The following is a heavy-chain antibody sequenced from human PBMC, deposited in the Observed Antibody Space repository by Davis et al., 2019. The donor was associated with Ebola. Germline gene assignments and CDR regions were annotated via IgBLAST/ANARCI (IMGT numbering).Heavy chain of an antibody. D-gene: IGHD1-26*01. CDR3: VRVYSGSYDP. V-gene: IGHV3-7*01. CDR2: IKQGGDER. J-gene: IGHJ5*02. Sequence: PGGSLRLSCAASGFTFSSYWMSWVRQAPGKGLEWVANIKQGGDERYYVDSVKGRFITSRDDAKNSLYLQMNSLRAEDTAVYYCVRVYSGSYDPWGQGTLVTVSS. CDR1: GFTFSSYW.